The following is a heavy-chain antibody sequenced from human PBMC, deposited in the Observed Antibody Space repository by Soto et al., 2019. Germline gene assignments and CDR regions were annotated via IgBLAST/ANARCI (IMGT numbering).Heavy chain of an antibody. V-gene: IGHV1-46*01. CDR3: ARCLKFSRRYYYYGMDV. CDR2: INPSGGST. Sequence: QVQLVQSGAEVKKPGASVKVSCKASGYTFTSYYMHWVRQAPGQGLEWMGIINPSGGSTSYAQKFKGRVNMPRDRSTSTVYMELSSLRSEDTAVYYCARCLKFSRRYYYYGMDVWGQGTTVTVSS. J-gene: IGHJ6*02. CDR1: GYTFTSYY.